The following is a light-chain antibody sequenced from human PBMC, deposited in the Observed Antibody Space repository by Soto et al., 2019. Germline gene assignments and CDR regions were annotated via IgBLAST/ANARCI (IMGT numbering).Light chain of an antibody. CDR2: EVT. Sequence: QSALTQPASVSGSPGQSITISCTGTSSDVGTYNLVSWYQQYTGKAPKVVISEVTKRPSGVSDRFSGSKSGNMASLTISGLQPEDEADYYCRSYAGTGTWVFGGGTKLTVL. V-gene: IGLV2-23*02. J-gene: IGLJ3*02. CDR3: RSYAGTGTWV. CDR1: SSDVGTYNL.